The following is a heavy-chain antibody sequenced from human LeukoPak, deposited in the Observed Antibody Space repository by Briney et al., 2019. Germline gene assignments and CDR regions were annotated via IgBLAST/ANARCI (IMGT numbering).Heavy chain of an antibody. D-gene: IGHD2-2*02. J-gene: IGHJ4*02. V-gene: IGHV4-59*01. Sequence: PSETLSLTCTVSGGSISSYYWSWIRQPPGKGLEGIGYTHYSGSTNYSPTLKSRVTISVDTSKNQFSLKLSSVTAADTAVYYCARLTVPAAIEFGPFDYWGQGTLVTVSS. CDR3: ARLTVPAAIEFGPFDY. CDR2: THYSGST. CDR1: GGSISSYY.